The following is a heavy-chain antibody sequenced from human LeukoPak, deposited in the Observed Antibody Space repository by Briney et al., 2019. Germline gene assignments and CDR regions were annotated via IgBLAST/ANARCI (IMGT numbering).Heavy chain of an antibody. CDR3: ARAGPATYYDFWSGYYPSGP. Sequence: SETLSLTCTVSGGSISSSSYYWGWIRQPPGKGLEWIGSIYYSGSTYYNPSLKSRVTISVDTSKNQFSLKLSSVTAADTAVYYCARAGPATYYDFWSGYYPSGPWGQGTLVTVSS. J-gene: IGHJ5*02. V-gene: IGHV4-39*07. CDR1: GGSISSSSYY. D-gene: IGHD3-3*01. CDR2: IYYSGST.